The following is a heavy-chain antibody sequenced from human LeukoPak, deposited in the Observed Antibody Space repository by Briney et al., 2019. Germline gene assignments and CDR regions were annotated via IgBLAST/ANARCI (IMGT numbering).Heavy chain of an antibody. CDR1: GFTVSNKY. V-gene: IGHV3-53*01. CDR3: ARGGASELYYFDY. D-gene: IGHD2-15*01. Sequence: PGGSLRLSCAASGFTVSNKYMSWVRQAPGKGLECVSVIYDGGNTYYADSVTGRFTISRDNSKNTLYLQVNSLRAEDTAVYYCARGGASELYYFDYWGQGTLVTVSS. CDR2: IYDGGNT. J-gene: IGHJ4*02.